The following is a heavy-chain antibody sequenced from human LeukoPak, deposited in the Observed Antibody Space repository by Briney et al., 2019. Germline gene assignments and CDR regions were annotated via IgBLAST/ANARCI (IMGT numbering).Heavy chain of an antibody. CDR2: ISSSSSYI. CDR1: GFTSSSYS. Sequence: PGGSLRLSCAASGFTSSSYSMNWVRQAPGKGLEWVSSISSSSSYIYYADSVKGRFTISRDNAKNSLYLRMNSLRAEDTAVYYCANTGDDSSGYYHGRDYWGQGTLVTVSS. J-gene: IGHJ4*02. V-gene: IGHV3-21*01. CDR3: ANTGDDSSGYYHGRDY. D-gene: IGHD3-22*01.